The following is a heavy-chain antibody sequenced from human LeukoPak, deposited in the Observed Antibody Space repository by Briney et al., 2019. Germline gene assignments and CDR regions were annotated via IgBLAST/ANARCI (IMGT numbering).Heavy chain of an antibody. CDR1: GYTFTGYY. CDR2: INPNSGGT. CDR3: ASLLRVRGVKSDNWFDP. V-gene: IGHV1-2*02. Sequence: GASVTVSCKASGYTFTGYYMHWVRQAPGQGLEWMGWINPNSGGTNYAQKFQGRVTMTRDTSISTAYMELSRLRSDDTAVYYCASLLRVRGVKSDNWFDPWGQGTLVTVSS. D-gene: IGHD3-10*01. J-gene: IGHJ5*02.